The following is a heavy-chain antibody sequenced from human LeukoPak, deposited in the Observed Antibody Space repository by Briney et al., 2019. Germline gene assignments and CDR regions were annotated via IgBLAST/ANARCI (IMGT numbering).Heavy chain of an antibody. Sequence: ASVKVSCKASGYTFTSYGISWVRQAPGQGLEWMGWISAYNGNTNYAQKLQGRVTMTTDTSTSTAYMELRGLRSDDTAVYYCARGPTNDYGDYGDWFDPWGQGTLVTVSS. CDR3: ARGPTNDYGDYGDWFDP. J-gene: IGHJ5*02. V-gene: IGHV1-18*01. D-gene: IGHD4-17*01. CDR1: GYTFTSYG. CDR2: ISAYNGNT.